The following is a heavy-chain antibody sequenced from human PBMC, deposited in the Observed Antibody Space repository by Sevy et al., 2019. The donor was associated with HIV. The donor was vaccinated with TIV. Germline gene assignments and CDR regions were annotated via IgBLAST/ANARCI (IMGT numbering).Heavy chain of an antibody. V-gene: IGHV3-15*01. CDR2: IRSNTDRGTK. D-gene: IGHD2-21*02. Sequence: GESLTLACAASGFCFTNAWMGWVRQPPGKGLEWVGPIRSNTDRGTKEYPPPLKGRSTISGDDSKNTVSLQMNILKTADTAGYFCATDREYGDFRGGFDYWGQGTLVTVSS. J-gene: IGHJ4*02. CDR1: GFCFTNAW. CDR3: ATDREYGDFRGGFDY.